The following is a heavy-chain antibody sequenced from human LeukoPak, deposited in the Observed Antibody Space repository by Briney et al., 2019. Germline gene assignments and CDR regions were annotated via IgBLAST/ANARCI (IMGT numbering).Heavy chain of an antibody. CDR1: GFTFTSSA. J-gene: IGHJ4*02. Sequence: SVKVSCKASGFTFTSSAMQWVRQARGQRLEWIGWIVVGSGNTNYAQKFQERVTITRDMSTSRAYMELGSLRSEDTAVYYCAAVQVGANYYFDYWGQGTLVTVSS. D-gene: IGHD1-26*01. CDR2: IVVGSGNT. V-gene: IGHV1-58*02. CDR3: AAVQVGANYYFDY.